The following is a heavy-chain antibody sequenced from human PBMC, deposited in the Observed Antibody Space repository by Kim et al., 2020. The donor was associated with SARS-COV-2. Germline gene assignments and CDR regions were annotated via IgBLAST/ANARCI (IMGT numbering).Heavy chain of an antibody. CDR3: ARRKLAGATLP. CDR1: GASIDSLTDY. V-gene: IGHV4-39*01. Sequence: SETLSLTCSVSGASIDSLTDYWGWIRQPPGKGLEWIGSFSYRGNTYYSPALKSRVTISADTSKNQFSLILSSATAADTATYYCARRKLAGATLPRGPGT. D-gene: IGHD1-26*01. CDR2: FSYRGNT. J-gene: IGHJ4*02.